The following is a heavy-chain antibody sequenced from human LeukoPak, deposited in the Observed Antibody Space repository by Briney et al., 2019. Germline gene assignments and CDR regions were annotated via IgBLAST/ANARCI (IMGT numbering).Heavy chain of an antibody. D-gene: IGHD3-22*01. Sequence: KPGESLKISCKGSGYSFANYWIGWVRQMPGKGLEWMGSIYPTDSDTKYSPSFQGQVTLSADKSISTAYLQWSSLKASDTAIYYCARHARPYYYDSSGYYYAYWGQGSLVTVTS. CDR1: GYSFANYW. V-gene: IGHV5-51*01. J-gene: IGHJ4*02. CDR2: IYPTDSDT. CDR3: ARHARPYYYDSSGYYYAY.